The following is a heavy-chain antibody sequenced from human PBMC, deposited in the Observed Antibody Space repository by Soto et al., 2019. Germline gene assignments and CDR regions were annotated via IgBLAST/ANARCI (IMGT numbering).Heavy chain of an antibody. Sequence: PGESLKISCXGSGYSFTSYWISWVRQMPGKGLEWMGRIDPSDSYTNYSPSFQGHVTISADKSISTAYLQWSSLKASDTAMYYCARQRRAYYYDSSGYPEDAFDIWGQGTMVTV. J-gene: IGHJ3*02. CDR2: IDPSDSYT. V-gene: IGHV5-10-1*01. D-gene: IGHD3-22*01. CDR3: ARQRRAYYYDSSGYPEDAFDI. CDR1: GYSFTSYW.